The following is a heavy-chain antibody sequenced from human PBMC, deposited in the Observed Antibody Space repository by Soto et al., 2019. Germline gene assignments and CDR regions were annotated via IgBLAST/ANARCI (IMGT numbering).Heavy chain of an antibody. D-gene: IGHD2-2*01. CDR1: GFTFGDYA. J-gene: IGHJ5*02. CDR2: IRSKAYGGTT. CDR3: SRDRGYCSSTSCYHWFDP. V-gene: IGHV3-49*03. Sequence: GGSLRLSCTASGFTFGDYAMSWFRQVPGKGLEWVGFIRSKAYGGTTEYAASVKGRFAMSRDDSKSIAYLQMNSLQTEDTAVYYFSRDRGYCSSTSCYHWFDPWGQGTLVTVSS.